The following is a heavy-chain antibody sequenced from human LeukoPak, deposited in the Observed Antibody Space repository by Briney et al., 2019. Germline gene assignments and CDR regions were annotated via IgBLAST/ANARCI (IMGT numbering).Heavy chain of an antibody. Sequence: SETLSLTCTVSGGSISSYYWSWIRQPPGKGLEWIGYIYYSDNTRYNPSLKSRVTISVDTSKNHFSLKLSSVTAADTAVYYCARGMRIDCFDYWGQGTLATVSS. V-gene: IGHV4-59*01. CDR1: GGSISSYY. D-gene: IGHD3-9*01. J-gene: IGHJ4*02. CDR2: IYYSDNT. CDR3: ARGMRIDCFDY.